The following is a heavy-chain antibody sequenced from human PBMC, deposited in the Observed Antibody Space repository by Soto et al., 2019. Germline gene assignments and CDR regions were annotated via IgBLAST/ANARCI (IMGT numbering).Heavy chain of an antibody. CDR3: AVTSNNYYDSSGLDY. V-gene: IGHV1-69*13. CDR2: IIPIFGTA. D-gene: IGHD3-22*01. J-gene: IGHJ4*02. Sequence: SVKVSCKASGGTFSSYAISWVPQAPGQGLEWMGGIIPIFGTANYAQKFQGRVTITADESTSTAYMELSSLRSEDTAVYYCAVTSNNYYDSSGLDYWGQGTLVTVSS. CDR1: GGTFSSYA.